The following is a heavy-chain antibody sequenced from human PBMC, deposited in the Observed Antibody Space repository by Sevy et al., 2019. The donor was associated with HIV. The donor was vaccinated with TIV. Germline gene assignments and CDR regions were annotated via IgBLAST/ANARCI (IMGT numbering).Heavy chain of an antibody. CDR2: IYSDGKT. V-gene: IGHV3-66*01. CDR1: GFTVSRNY. Sequence: GGSLRLSCAASGFTVSRNYMSWVRQAPGKGLEWVSVIYSDGKTFYADSVQARFTISRDNSKNTLYLQMNSLRAEDTAVYYCAGWSSAWTLFDYWGQGTLVTVSS. J-gene: IGHJ4*02. D-gene: IGHD6-19*01. CDR3: AGWSSAWTLFDY.